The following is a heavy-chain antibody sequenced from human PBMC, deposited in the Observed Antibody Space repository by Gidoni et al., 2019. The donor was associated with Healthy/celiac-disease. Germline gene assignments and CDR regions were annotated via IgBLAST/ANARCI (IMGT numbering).Heavy chain of an antibody. CDR2: SSGSGGST. CDR1: GFTFSSYA. CDR3: AKGGGQEDYDYVWGSYPQAYYYYMDV. Sequence: EVQLLESGGGLVQPGGSLRLSCAASGFTFSSYAMSWVRQAPGKGVEWVSDSSGSGGSTYYADSVKGRFTISRDNSKNTLYLQMNSLGAEDTAVYYCAKGGGQEDYDYVWGSYPQAYYYYMDVWGKGTTVTVSS. V-gene: IGHV3-23*01. J-gene: IGHJ6*03. D-gene: IGHD3-16*01.